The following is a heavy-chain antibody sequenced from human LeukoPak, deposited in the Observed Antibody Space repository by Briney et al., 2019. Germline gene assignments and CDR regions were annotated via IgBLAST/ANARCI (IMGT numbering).Heavy chain of an antibody. CDR1: GGTFSSYD. CDR3: AREGPYSDSSRSRFDY. V-gene: IGHV1-46*01. Sequence: GASVKVSCKESGGTFSSYDISWVRQAPGQGIEWTGIINPSGGSTSYAQKFQGRVTMTRDTSTSTVYMELSSLRSEDTAVYYCAREGPYSDSSRSRFDYWGQGTLVTVSS. D-gene: IGHD6-6*01. J-gene: IGHJ4*02. CDR2: INPSGGST.